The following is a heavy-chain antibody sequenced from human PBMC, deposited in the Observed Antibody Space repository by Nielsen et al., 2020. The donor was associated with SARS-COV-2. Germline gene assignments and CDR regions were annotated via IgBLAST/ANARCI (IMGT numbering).Heavy chain of an antibody. Sequence: GGSLRLSCAASGFTFSSYQMNWVRQAPGKGLEWVSYISSSGSTMYYADSVKGRFTISRDNAKNSLNLEMNTLRAEDTALYFCARDTSGTYDMDVWGQGTTVTVSS. CDR1: GFTFSSYQ. V-gene: IGHV3-48*03. CDR3: ARDTSGTYDMDV. D-gene: IGHD3-10*01. CDR2: ISSSGSTM. J-gene: IGHJ6*02.